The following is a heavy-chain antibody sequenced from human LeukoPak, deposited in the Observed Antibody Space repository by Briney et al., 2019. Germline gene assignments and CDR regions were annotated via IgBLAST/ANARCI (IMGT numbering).Heavy chain of an antibody. CDR2: IYSGGST. Sequence: GGSLRLSCAASGFTVSSNYMSWVRQAPGKGLEWVSVIYSGGSTYYADSVKGRFTISRDNSKNTLYLQMNSLRAEDTAVYYCAKALTEGYYYDSSGYYFDYWGQGTLVTVSS. J-gene: IGHJ4*02. CDR1: GFTVSSNY. CDR3: AKALTEGYYYDSSGYYFDY. D-gene: IGHD3-22*01. V-gene: IGHV3-53*01.